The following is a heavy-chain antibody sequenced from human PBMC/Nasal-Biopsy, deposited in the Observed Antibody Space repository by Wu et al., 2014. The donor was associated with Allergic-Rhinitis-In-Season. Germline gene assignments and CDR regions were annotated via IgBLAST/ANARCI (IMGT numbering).Heavy chain of an antibody. J-gene: IGHJ3*02. CDR1: GGSISSGGYS. V-gene: IGHV4-30-4*07. CDR2: IYSSGST. CDR3: ARLIIVGPITDAFDI. Sequence: TLSLTCAVSGGSISSGGYSWNWIRQPHGKGLEWIGYIYSSGSTYYNPSLKSRVTISADTSKNQLSMKLTSVTAADTAVYFCARLIIVGPITDAFDIWGQGTMVTVSS. D-gene: IGHD3-22*01.